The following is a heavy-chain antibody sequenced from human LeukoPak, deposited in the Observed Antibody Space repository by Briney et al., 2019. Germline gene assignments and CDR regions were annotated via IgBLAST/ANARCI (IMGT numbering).Heavy chain of an antibody. J-gene: IGHJ4*02. D-gene: IGHD4-11*01. Sequence: GGSLRLSCEASGFAFSDHWMHWVGQVPGKGLVWVSRSYNDGISRSYADSVTGRFTISRDNAVNTLYLQMNSLGAEDTALYYCARGGTTTTINTLDYWGQGILVTVSS. CDR1: GFAFSDHW. V-gene: IGHV3-74*01. CDR2: SYNDGISR. CDR3: ARGGTTTTINTLDY.